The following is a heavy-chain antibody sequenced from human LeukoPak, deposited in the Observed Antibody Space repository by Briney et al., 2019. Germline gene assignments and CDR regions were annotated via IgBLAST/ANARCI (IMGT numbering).Heavy chain of an antibody. CDR1: GFTFSSYG. CDR2: IRYDGSNK. Sequence: GGSLRLSCAASGFTFSSYGMHWVRQAPGKGLEWVAFIRYDGSNKNYADSVKGRFTISRDNSKNTLYLQMNSLRAEDTAVYYCAKDSRKNPYYYGMDVWGQGTTVTVSS. V-gene: IGHV3-30*02. CDR3: AKDSRKNPYYYGMDV. D-gene: IGHD1-14*01. J-gene: IGHJ6*02.